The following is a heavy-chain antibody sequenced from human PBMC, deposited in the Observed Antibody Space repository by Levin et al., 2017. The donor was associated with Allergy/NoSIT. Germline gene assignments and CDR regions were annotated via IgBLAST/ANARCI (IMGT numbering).Heavy chain of an antibody. CDR1: GGSISGGGYH. D-gene: IGHD2-2*03. CDR2: IYYSGST. J-gene: IGHJ4*02. V-gene: IGHV4-31*03. Sequence: LRLSCTVSGGSISGGGYHWTWIRQHPEKGLEWIGYIYYSGSTFYNPSLKSRLMISVDTSKNQFSLNVSSVTAADTAVYYCAREDGSTFDVGGQGALVTVAS. CDR3: AREDGSTFDV.